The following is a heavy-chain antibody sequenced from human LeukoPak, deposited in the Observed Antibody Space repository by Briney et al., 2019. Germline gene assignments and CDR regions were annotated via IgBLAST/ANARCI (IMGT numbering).Heavy chain of an antibody. J-gene: IGHJ4*02. CDR2: INPNSGDT. CDR3: ARDKSGNSGWYSYFDY. CDR1: GYTFTGYY. V-gene: IGHV1-2*02. D-gene: IGHD6-19*01. Sequence: ASVKVSCKASGYTFTGYYMHWVRQAPGQGLEWMGWINPNSGDTNYAQKFQGRVTMTRDTSISTAYMELSRLRSDDTAVYYCARDKSGNSGWYSYFDYWGQGTLVTVSS.